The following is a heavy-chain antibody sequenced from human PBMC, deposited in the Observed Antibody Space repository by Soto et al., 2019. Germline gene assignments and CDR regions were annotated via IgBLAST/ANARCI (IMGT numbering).Heavy chain of an antibody. D-gene: IGHD3-10*01. CDR1: DGSISGYY. CDR3: VRGDVFDI. V-gene: IGHV4-4*07. CDR2: IYSTGNA. J-gene: IGHJ3*02. Sequence: QVQLQESGPGLVKPSETLSLRCTVSDGSISGYYWSWVRQPAGKGLEWIGRIYSTGNANYNPSLKSRGTMSVDTSQNRFSLELTSVTAADTAMYYCVRGDVFDIWGRGTKVTVSS.